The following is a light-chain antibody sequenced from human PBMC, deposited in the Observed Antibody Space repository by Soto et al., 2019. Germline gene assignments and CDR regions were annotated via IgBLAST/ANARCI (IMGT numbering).Light chain of an antibody. J-gene: IGKJ5*01. CDR1: QSITTSY. CDR2: GAS. CDR3: QQYGSSIT. V-gene: IGKV3-20*01. Sequence: ESVLTQSPGTLSLSPGERATLSCRAGQSITTSYLAWYQQRFGQAPRLLIYGASSRAPGIPDRFSGSGPGTDFTLTISRLEPEDFAVYYCQQYGSSITFGQGTRLEIK.